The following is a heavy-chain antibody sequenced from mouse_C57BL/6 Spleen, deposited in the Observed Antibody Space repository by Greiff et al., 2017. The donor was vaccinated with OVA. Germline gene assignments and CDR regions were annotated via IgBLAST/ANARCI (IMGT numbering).Heavy chain of an antibody. CDR1: GFSLTSYG. D-gene: IGHD2-5*01. CDR2: IWSDGST. J-gene: IGHJ4*01. CDR3: ARNYYSNYDYAMDY. Sequence: QVQLKESGPGLVAPSQSLSITCTVSGFSLTSYGVHWVRQPPGKGLEWLVVIWSDGSTTYNSALKSRLSISKDNSKSQVFLKMNSLQTDDTAMYYCARNYYSNYDYAMDYWGQGTSVTVSS. V-gene: IGHV2-6*02.